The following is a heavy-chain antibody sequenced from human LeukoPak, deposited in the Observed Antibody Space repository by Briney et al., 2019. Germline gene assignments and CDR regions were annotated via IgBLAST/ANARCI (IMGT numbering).Heavy chain of an antibody. CDR1: GGSISSYY. CDR3: ARDRSNSPGAFDY. J-gene: IGHJ4*02. CDR2: IYYSGST. V-gene: IGHV4-59*01. Sequence: PSETLSLTCTVSGGSISSYYWSWIRQPPGKGLEWIGYIYYSGSTNYNPSLKSRVTISVDTSKNQFSLKLSSVTAADTAVYYCARDRSNSPGAFDYWGQGTLVTVSS. D-gene: IGHD1-7*01.